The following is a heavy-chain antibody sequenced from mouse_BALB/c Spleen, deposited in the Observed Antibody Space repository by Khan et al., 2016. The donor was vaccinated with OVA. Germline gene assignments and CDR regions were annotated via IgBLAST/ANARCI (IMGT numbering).Heavy chain of an antibody. J-gene: IGHJ2*01. D-gene: IGHD1-1*01. CDR1: GYTFTDYI. Sequence: QVQLKQSGPVLVKPGASVKMSCKASGYTFTDYIINWVRQRTGPGLEWIGQIYPGSGSTYYNEKFKGKATLTADKSSNTAYMQLRSLTSEDSAVYFCARSGYGSLGYWCQGTTLTVSS. V-gene: IGHV1-77*01. CDR2: IYPGSGST. CDR3: ARSGYGSLGY.